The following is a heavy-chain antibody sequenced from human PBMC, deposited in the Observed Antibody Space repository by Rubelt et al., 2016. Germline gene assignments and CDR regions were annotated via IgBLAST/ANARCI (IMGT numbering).Heavy chain of an antibody. Sequence: EVQLVESGGGLVQPGGSLRLSCAASGFTFSSYSMNWVRQAPGKGLEWVSYISSSSSTIYYADLVKGRFTISRDNAKNSLYLQMNSLRAEDTAVYYCARAPYSSGYDYWGQGTLLTVSS. V-gene: IGHV3-48*04. CDR2: ISSSSSTI. D-gene: IGHD6-19*01. CDR1: GFTFSSYS. J-gene: IGHJ4*02. CDR3: ARAPYSSGYDY.